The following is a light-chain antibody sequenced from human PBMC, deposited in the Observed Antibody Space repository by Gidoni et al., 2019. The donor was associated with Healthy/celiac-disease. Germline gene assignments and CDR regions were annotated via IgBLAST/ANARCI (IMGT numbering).Light chain of an antibody. Sequence: QSAMTQPRAVSGSPGQSVTISCTGTSSDVGGYDYVSWYQQHPGKAPQLMIYDGSKRPSGVPDRFSGSKSGNTASLTISGLQAEDEADYYCCSSAGSYTGVFGTGTKVTVL. CDR3: CSSAGSYTGV. CDR1: SSDVGGYDY. V-gene: IGLV2-11*01. J-gene: IGLJ1*01. CDR2: DGS.